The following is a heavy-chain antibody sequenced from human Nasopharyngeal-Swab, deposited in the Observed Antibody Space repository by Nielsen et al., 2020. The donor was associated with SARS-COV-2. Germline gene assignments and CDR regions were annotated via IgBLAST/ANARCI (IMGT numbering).Heavy chain of an antibody. CDR1: GFTFGDYA. D-gene: IGHD3-10*01. CDR3: TGALWFGALLIFDY. CDR2: IRSKAYGGTT. J-gene: IGHJ4*02. Sequence: GGSLRLSCTASGFTFGDYAMSWVSQAPGKGLEWVGFIRSKAYGGTTEYAASVKGRFTISRDDSKSIAYLQMNSLKTEDTAVYYCTGALWFGALLIFDYWGQGTLVTVSS. V-gene: IGHV3-49*04.